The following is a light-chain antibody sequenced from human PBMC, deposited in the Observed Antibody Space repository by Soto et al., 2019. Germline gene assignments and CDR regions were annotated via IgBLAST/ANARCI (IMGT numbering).Light chain of an antibody. CDR2: DAS. CDR3: QQYNSYPLT. CDR1: QSISSW. V-gene: IGKV1-5*01. Sequence: DIQMTQSPSTLSASVGARVTITCRASQSISSWLAWYQQKPGKAPKLLIYDASSLESGVPSRFSGSGSGTECTLTISSLQPDDVATYYCQQYNSYPLTFGGGTKVDI. J-gene: IGKJ4*01.